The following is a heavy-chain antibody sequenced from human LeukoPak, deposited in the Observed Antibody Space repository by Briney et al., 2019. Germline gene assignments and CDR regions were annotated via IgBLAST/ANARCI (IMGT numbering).Heavy chain of an antibody. Sequence: GRSLRLSCAASGFTFSSYGMHWVRQAPGKGLEWVAVIWYDGSNKYYADSVKGRFTISRDNSKNTLYLQMNSPRAEDTAVYYCARGCIAAAGEDYYFDYWGQGTLVTVSS. J-gene: IGHJ4*02. CDR2: IWYDGSNK. CDR3: ARGCIAAAGEDYYFDY. CDR1: GFTFSSYG. D-gene: IGHD6-13*01. V-gene: IGHV3-33*01.